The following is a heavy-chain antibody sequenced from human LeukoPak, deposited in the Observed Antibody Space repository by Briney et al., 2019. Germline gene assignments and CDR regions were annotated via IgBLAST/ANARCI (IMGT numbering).Heavy chain of an antibody. CDR2: IIPIFGTA. J-gene: IGHJ5*02. D-gene: IGHD2-2*01. V-gene: IGHV1-69*05. CDR1: GGTFSSYA. Sequence: ASVKVSCKASGGTFSSYAISWVRQAPGQGLEWMGGIIPIFGTANYAQKLQGRVTMTTDTSTSTAYMELRSLRSDDTAVYYCARDTVVPAAIPKFDPWGQGTLVTVSS. CDR3: ARDTVVPAAIPKFDP.